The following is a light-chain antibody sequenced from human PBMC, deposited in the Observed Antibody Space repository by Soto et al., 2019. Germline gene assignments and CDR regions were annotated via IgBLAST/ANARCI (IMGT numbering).Light chain of an antibody. V-gene: IGKV3-15*01. CDR2: GAS. Sequence: EIVMTQSPATLSVSPGERATLSCRASQSVSSNLGWYQQKPGQPPRLLIYGASTRATGIPARFSGSGSGTEFTLTISSLQSEDFAVYYCQQYNNWPRTFGQGTKVDI. CDR1: QSVSSN. CDR3: QQYNNWPRT. J-gene: IGKJ1*01.